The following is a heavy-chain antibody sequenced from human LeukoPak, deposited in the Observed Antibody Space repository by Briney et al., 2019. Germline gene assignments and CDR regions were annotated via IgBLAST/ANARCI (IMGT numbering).Heavy chain of an antibody. CDR1: GFTFSRYA. CDR3: AKDASGIAGAGTGWFCP. V-gene: IGHV3-23*01. J-gene: IGHJ5*02. D-gene: IGHD6-19*01. Sequence: PGGSLRLSCAASGFTFSRYAMSWARQPPGKGVEWVSAISGSGSSTYHACSVKGRFTISRDNTKNTLYLHMNSLRAEDTAVYDCAKDASGIAGAGTGWFCPWGQGALVTV. CDR2: ISGSGSST.